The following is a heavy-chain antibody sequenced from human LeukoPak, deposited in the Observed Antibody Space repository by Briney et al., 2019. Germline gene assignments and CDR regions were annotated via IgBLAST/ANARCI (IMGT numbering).Heavy chain of an antibody. CDR3: ARQVAARPGPLY. Sequence: PSETLSLTCTVSGGSISSNYCSWIRHPPPQGLEWIGYIYTSGSSNYNPSPKSRVTISVDTSKNQFSLKLSSVTAADTAVYYCARQVAARPGPLYWGQGALVTVSS. CDR1: GGSISSNY. CDR2: IYTSGSS. D-gene: IGHD6-6*01. V-gene: IGHV4-59*08. J-gene: IGHJ4*02.